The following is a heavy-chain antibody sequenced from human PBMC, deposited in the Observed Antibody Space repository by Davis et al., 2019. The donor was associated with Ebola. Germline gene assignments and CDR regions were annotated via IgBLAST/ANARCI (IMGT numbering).Heavy chain of an antibody. J-gene: IGHJ6*02. D-gene: IGHD3-3*01. V-gene: IGHV3-30-3*01. CDR2: ISYDGSNK. CDR3: AREERFLAWLEGNYYYGMDV. Sequence: GESLKISCAASGFTFSSYAMHWVRQAPGKGLEWVAVISYDGSNKYYAVSVKGRFTISSDNSKNTLYLQMNSLRAEDTAVYYCAREERFLAWLEGNYYYGMDVWGQGTTVTVSS. CDR1: GFTFSSYA.